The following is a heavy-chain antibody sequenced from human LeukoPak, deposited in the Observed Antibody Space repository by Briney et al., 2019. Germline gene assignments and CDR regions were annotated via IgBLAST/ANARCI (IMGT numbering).Heavy chain of an antibody. CDR3: AKVGSTRRMIVVANDISFDY. CDR2: ISGSGGST. V-gene: IGHV3-23*01. CDR1: RFTFSSYA. D-gene: IGHD3-22*01. J-gene: IGHJ4*02. Sequence: GGSLRLSCAASRFTFSSYAMSWVRQAPGKGLEWVSAISGSGGSTYYADSVQGRFTISRDNSKNTLYRQMNSLRAEDTAVYYCAKVGSTRRMIVVANDISFDYWGQGTLVTVSS.